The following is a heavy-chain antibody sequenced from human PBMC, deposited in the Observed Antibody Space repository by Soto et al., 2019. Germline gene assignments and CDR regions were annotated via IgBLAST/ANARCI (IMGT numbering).Heavy chain of an antibody. J-gene: IGHJ6*02. Sequence: QAQLVQSGAEVKKPGGSVKVSCKASGYTFYSHSISWVRQAPGQGLEWMGRINGDYGNTQYAQKFRGRVTMTTDTSTTTVYMELTNLRSDDTAVYYCARCIQGDYYYGMDVWGQGTTVTVSS. V-gene: IGHV1-18*01. CDR1: GYTFYSHS. CDR2: INGDYGNT. CDR3: ARCIQGDYYYGMDV. D-gene: IGHD5-18*01.